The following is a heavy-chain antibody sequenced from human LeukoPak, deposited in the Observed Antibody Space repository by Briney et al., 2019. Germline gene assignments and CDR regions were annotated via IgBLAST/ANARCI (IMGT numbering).Heavy chain of an antibody. CDR2: ISGSGGST. CDR1: GFTFSNFG. J-gene: IGHJ3*02. Sequence: PGGSLRLSCKSSGFTFSNFGIHWVRQAPGKGLEWVSAISGSGGSTYYADSVKGRFTISRDNSKNTLYLQMNSLRAEDTAVYYCAKGDYGDYKPYPFDIWGQGTMVAVSS. CDR3: AKGDYGDYKPYPFDI. V-gene: IGHV3-23*01. D-gene: IGHD4-17*01.